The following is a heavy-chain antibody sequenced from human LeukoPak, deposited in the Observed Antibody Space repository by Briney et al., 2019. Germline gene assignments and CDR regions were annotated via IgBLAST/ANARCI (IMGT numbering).Heavy chain of an antibody. CDR3: ARDIRGDCSSTSCLNWFDP. CDR1: GYTFIGYY. D-gene: IGHD2-2*01. V-gene: IGHV1-2*02. Sequence: GASVKVSCKASGYTFIGYYMHWVRQAPGQGLEWMGWINPNSGGTNYAQKFKGRVTMTRDTSISTAYMELSRLRSDDTAVYYCARDIRGDCSSTSCLNWFDPWGQGTLVTVSS. J-gene: IGHJ5*02. CDR2: INPNSGGT.